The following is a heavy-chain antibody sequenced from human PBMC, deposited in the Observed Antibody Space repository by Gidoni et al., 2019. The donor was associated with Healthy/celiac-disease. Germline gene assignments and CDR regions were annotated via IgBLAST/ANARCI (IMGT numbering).Heavy chain of an antibody. CDR3: ASWRRLEPYRPFDY. CDR2: IRGSGGST. Sequence: EVQLLESGGGLVQPGGSLRLSCAASGFTFSSYAMSWVRHAQGKGLEWVSAIRGSGGSTYYADSVKGRFTISRDNSKNTRYLQMNSLRAEDTAVYYCASWRRLEPYRPFDYWGQGTLVTVSS. V-gene: IGHV3-23*01. D-gene: IGHD1-1*01. CDR1: GFTFSSYA. J-gene: IGHJ4*02.